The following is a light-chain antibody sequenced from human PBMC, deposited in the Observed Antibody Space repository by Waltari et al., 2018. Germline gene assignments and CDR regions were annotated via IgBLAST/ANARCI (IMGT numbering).Light chain of an antibody. Sequence: QSALTQHASVSGSPGQSITLACTRPSSDVGGYNYVPWYQQHPGKAPKLMIYEVSNRPSGVSNRFSGAKSGNTASLIISGLQAEDEADYYCSSYTSSSTPWVFGGGTKLTVL. CDR1: SSDVGGYNY. CDR2: EVS. CDR3: SSYTSSSTPWV. J-gene: IGLJ3*02. V-gene: IGLV2-14*01.